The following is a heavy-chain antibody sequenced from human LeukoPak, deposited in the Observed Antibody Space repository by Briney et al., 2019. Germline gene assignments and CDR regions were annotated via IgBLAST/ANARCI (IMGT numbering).Heavy chain of an antibody. D-gene: IGHD6-19*01. J-gene: IGHJ4*02. CDR2: IYYSGST. CDR1: GGSISSGDYY. CDR3: ASNSGWYGYSFDY. V-gene: IGHV4-30-4*01. Sequence: PSETLPLTCTVSGGSISSGDYYWSWIRQPPGKGLEWIGYIYYSGSTYYNPSLKSRVTISVDTSKNQFSLKLSSVTAADTAVYYCASNSGWYGYSFDYWGQGTLVTVSS.